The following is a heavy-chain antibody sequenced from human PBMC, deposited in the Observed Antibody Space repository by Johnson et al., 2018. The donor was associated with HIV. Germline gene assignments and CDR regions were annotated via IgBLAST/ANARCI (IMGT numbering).Heavy chain of an antibody. CDR2: ITTAGDT. V-gene: IGHV3-13*01. Sequence: MLLVESGGGVVQPGRSLRLSCAASVFTFSSYDMHWVRQATGKGLEWVSVITTAGDTHYPGSVKGRFTISRDNSKNTLYLQMGSLRAEDMAVYYCARGNITMIVGTSYAFDIWGQGTMVTVSS. CDR3: ARGNITMIVGTSYAFDI. D-gene: IGHD3-22*01. J-gene: IGHJ3*02. CDR1: VFTFSSYD.